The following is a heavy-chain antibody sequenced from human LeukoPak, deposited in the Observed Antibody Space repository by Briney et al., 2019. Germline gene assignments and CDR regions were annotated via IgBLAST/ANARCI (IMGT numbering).Heavy chain of an antibody. Sequence: GGSLRLSCAASGFTFSSYAVSWVRQAPGKGLEWVSATSGSGGSTYYADSVKGRFTISRDNSKNTLYLQMNSLRAEDTAVYYCARYSGSFLREDAFDIWGQGTMVTVSS. CDR1: GFTFSSYA. J-gene: IGHJ3*02. CDR2: TSGSGGST. CDR3: ARYSGSFLREDAFDI. V-gene: IGHV3-23*01. D-gene: IGHD1-26*01.